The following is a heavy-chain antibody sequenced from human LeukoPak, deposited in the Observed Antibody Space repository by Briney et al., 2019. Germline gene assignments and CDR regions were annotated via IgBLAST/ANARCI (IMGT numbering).Heavy chain of an antibody. V-gene: IGHV4-30-4*01. Sequence: SQTLSLTCTVSGGSISSGGYYWSWIRQPPGKGLEWIAYMYYSGSTYYNPSLKSRVTMSADTSKNQHSLKLSSVTAADTAVYYCARPYYYDSRIDPWGQGILVAVSS. J-gene: IGHJ5*02. CDR1: GGSISSGGYY. CDR2: MYYSGST. D-gene: IGHD3-22*01. CDR3: ARPYYYDSRIDP.